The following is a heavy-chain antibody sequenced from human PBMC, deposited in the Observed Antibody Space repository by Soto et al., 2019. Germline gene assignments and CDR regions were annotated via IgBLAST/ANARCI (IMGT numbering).Heavy chain of an antibody. CDR1: GYTFTSYA. CDR3: ARSIVVVTALDY. V-gene: IGHV1-3*05. J-gene: IGHJ4*02. Sequence: QVQLVQSGAEEKKPGASVKVSCKASGYTFTSYAMHWVRQAPGQRLEWMGWINAGNGNTKYSQKFQGRVTITRDTYASTAYMELSSPRSEDTAVYYCARSIVVVTALDYWGQGTLVTVSS. D-gene: IGHD2-21*02. CDR2: INAGNGNT.